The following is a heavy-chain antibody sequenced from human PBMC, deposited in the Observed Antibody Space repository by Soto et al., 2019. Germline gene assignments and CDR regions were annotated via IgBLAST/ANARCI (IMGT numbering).Heavy chain of an antibody. V-gene: IGHV4-59*06. D-gene: IGHD3-9*01. CDR1: GGSINGYY. J-gene: IGHJ5*02. CDR3: EGEYYDVFTAHHWLDP. CDR2: IFYGGST. Sequence: SETLSLTCNVSGGSINGYYWSWIRQHPGKGLEWIGYIFYGGSTYYNPSLKSRVAISIDTSKNQFSLKLRSVTAADTAVYYCEGEYYDVFTAHHWLDPWGQGTPVTVSS.